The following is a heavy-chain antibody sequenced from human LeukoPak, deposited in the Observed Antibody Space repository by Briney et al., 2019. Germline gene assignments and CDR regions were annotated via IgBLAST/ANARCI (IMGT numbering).Heavy chain of an antibody. D-gene: IGHD1-26*01. J-gene: IGHJ4*02. Sequence: PGGSLRLSCAASGFTFSMYWMHWVRQAPGKGLVWVSRIISDGSDTSYADSVKGRFTISRDNAKNTLYLQMNSLRAEDTAVYYCAKSAVGATDYWGQGTLVTVSS. CDR3: AKSAVGATDY. V-gene: IGHV3-74*01. CDR1: GFTFSMYW. CDR2: IISDGSDT.